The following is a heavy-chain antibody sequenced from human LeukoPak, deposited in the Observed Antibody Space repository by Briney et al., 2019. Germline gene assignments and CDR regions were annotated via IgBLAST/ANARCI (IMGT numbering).Heavy chain of an antibody. CDR3: ARGPTLRNWYYVRSLVHYYYGMDV. CDR2: INPNSGGT. J-gene: IGHJ6*02. D-gene: IGHD1-7*01. CDR1: GYTFTGYY. Sequence: GASVKVSCKASGYTFTGYYMHWVRQAPGQGLEWMGWINPNSGGTNYAQKFQGRVTMTRDTSISTAYMELSRLRSDDTAVYYGARGPTLRNWYYVRSLVHYYYGMDVWGQGTTVTVSS. V-gene: IGHV1-2*02.